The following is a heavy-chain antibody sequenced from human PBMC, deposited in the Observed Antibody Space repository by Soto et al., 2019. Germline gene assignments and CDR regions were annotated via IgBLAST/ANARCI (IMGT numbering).Heavy chain of an antibody. CDR3: ASGASRGYPYFCDS. CDR2: IIPYYNTL. J-gene: IGHJ4*02. D-gene: IGHD6-13*01. V-gene: IGHV1-69*01. Sequence: QAQVVQSGAEVRKPGSSVKLSCKASEGTFNSSAIDWVRQAPGQGLEGMGGIIPYYNTLNYAQKFQDRVTITADDSTNTVYMERSSLRSDDTAVYWCASGASRGYPYFCDSWAQGNLVTVSS. CDR1: EGTFNSSA.